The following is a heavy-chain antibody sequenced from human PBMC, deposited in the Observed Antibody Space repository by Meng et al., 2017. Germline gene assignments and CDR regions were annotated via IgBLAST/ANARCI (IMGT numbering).Heavy chain of an antibody. Sequence: VELVQSGGEVKKPGTSVKVSCKASGDTFSSYAISWVRQSPGQGLEWMGGIIPIFGTANDAQKFQGRVTITADESTSTAYMELSSLRSEDTAVYYCARDDYSNYLPFDYWGQGTLVTVSS. D-gene: IGHD4-11*01. J-gene: IGHJ4*02. CDR3: ARDDYSNYLPFDY. CDR2: IIPIFGTA. CDR1: GDTFSSYA. V-gene: IGHV1-69*01.